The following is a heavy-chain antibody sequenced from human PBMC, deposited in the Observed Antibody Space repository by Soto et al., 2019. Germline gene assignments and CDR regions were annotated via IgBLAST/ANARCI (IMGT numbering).Heavy chain of an antibody. J-gene: IGHJ4*02. V-gene: IGHV3-7*01. CDR1: GFTFSSYW. CDR3: ARGIAARPAPCDY. D-gene: IGHD6-6*01. CDR2: IKEDGSEK. Sequence: VQLVESGGGLVQPGGSLRLSCAASGFTFSSYWMSWVRQAPGKGLEWVANIKEDGSEKYLVDSVKGRFTISRDNAKNSLSLQMNSLRAEDTAVYYCARGIAARPAPCDYWGQGTLVTVSS.